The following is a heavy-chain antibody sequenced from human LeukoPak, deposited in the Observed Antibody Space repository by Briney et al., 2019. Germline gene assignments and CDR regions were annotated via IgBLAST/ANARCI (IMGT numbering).Heavy chain of an antibody. CDR1: GGSISSYY. CDR3: ARGGYDFWSGYYPEFYYYYYMDV. Sequence: TSETLSLTCTVSGGSISSYYWSWIRQPPGKGLEWIGYIYYSGSTNYNPSLKGRVTISVDTSKNQFSLKLSSVTAADTAVYYCARGGYDFWSGYYPEFYYYYYMDVWGKGTTVTVSS. J-gene: IGHJ6*03. V-gene: IGHV4-59*01. D-gene: IGHD3-3*01. CDR2: IYYSGST.